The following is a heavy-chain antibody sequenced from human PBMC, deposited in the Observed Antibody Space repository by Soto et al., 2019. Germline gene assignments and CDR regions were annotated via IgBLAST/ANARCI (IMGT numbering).Heavy chain of an antibody. Sequence: QVHLVQSGAEVKKPGASVKVSCQASGYAFTTYGITWVRQAPGQGLEWMGWISAHNGNTNYAQKPQGRVTVTRDTSTSPAYMELRSLRSDDTAVYYGARGRYGDYWGQGALVTVSS. CDR1: GYAFTTYG. V-gene: IGHV1-18*01. D-gene: IGHD1-1*01. CDR3: ARGRYGDY. CDR2: ISAHNGNT. J-gene: IGHJ4*02.